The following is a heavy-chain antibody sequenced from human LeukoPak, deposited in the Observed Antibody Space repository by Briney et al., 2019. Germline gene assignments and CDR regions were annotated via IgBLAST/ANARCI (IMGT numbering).Heavy chain of an antibody. CDR2: IRSKANSYAT. Sequence: GGSLRLSCAASGFTFSGSAMHWVRQASGKGLEWVGRIRSKANSYATAYAASVKGRFTISRDDSKNTAYLQMNSLKTEDTAVYYCTRHSVRPGLGEVDVWGQGTTVTVSS. J-gene: IGHJ6*02. V-gene: IGHV3-73*01. CDR1: GFTFSGSA. CDR3: TRHSVRPGLGEVDV. D-gene: IGHD3-10*01.